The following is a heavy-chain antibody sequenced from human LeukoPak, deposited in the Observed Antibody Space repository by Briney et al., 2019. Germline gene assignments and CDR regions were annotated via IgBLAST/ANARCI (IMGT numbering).Heavy chain of an antibody. CDR3: TTDLKVDYDILTGYYLNDY. CDR2: IKSKTDGGTT. V-gene: IGHV3-15*01. D-gene: IGHD3-9*01. Sequence: GGSLRLSCAASGFTVSTNYMTWVRQAPGKGLEWVGRIKSKTDGGTTDYAAPVKGRFTISRDDSKNTLYLQMNSLKTEDTAVYYCTTDLKVDYDILTGYYLNDYWGQGTLVTVSS. CDR1: GFTVSTNY. J-gene: IGHJ4*02.